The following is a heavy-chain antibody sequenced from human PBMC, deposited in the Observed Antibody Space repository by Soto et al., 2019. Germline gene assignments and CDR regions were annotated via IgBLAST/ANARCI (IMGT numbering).Heavy chain of an antibody. D-gene: IGHD4-4*01. J-gene: IGHJ5*02. CDR1: GGSISSSSYY. V-gene: IGHV4-39*02. CDR3: ARDHLLEPTTVTTDNWFDP. CDR2: IYYSGST. Sequence: SETLSLTCTVSGGSISSSSYYWGWIRQPPGKGLEWIGSIYYSGSTYYNPSLKSRVTISVDTSKNQFSLKLSSVTAADTAVYYCARDHLLEPTTVTTDNWFDPWGQGTLVTVSS.